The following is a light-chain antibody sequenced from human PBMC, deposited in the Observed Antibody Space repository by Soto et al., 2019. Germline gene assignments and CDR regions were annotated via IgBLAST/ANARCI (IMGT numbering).Light chain of an antibody. CDR3: SSYAGNHILV. V-gene: IGLV2-8*01. J-gene: IGLJ2*01. Sequence: QSVLTQPPSASGSPGQSVTISCTGTSSDIGAHNSVSWYQQYPGKAPKLMIYEGTNRPSGVPDRFSGSKSGNPASLTVSGLQAEDEGAYYCSSYAGNHILVFGGGTKLTVL. CDR2: EGT. CDR1: SSDIGAHNS.